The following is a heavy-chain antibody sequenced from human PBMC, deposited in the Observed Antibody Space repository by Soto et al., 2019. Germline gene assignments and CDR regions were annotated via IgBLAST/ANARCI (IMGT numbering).Heavy chain of an antibody. V-gene: IGHV1-69*12. D-gene: IGHD3-22*01. CDR2: IIPIFGTA. CDR3: ASHYDSSGDYYRGLDY. CDR1: GGTFSSYA. Sequence: QVQLVQSGAEVKKPGSSVKVSCKASGGTFSSYAISWVRQAPGQGLEWMGGIIPIFGTADYAQKFQGRVTDTAGESTSTAYMELSSLRSEDTAVYYCASHYDSSGDYYRGLDYWGQGTLVTVSS. J-gene: IGHJ4*02.